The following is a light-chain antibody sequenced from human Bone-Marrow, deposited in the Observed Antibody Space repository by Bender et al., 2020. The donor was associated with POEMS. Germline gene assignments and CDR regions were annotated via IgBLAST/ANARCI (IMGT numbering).Light chain of an antibody. CDR1: SSDVGGYNF. V-gene: IGLV2-23*01. CDR2: EGS. Sequence: QSVLTQPPSVSGAPGQRVTISCTGTSSDVGGYNFVSWYQHHPGKAPKLMIYEGSRRPSGVSNRFSGSKSGNTASLTISGLQTEDEADYYCCSYAGSSTLVFGGGTKLTVL. J-gene: IGLJ3*02. CDR3: CSYAGSSTLV.